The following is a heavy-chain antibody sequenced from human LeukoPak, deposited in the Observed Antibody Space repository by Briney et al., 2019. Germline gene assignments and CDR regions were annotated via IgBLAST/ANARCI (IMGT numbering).Heavy chain of an antibody. V-gene: IGHV1-18*04. Sequence: ASVRVSFKASGYTFTIYGISWVRQAPGQGLEWMGWISAYNGNTNYAQKLQGRVTMTTDTSTSTAYMELRSLRSDDTAVYYCARDLKKYRPTYFDYWGQGTLVTVSS. J-gene: IGHJ4*02. CDR3: ARDLKKYRPTYFDY. CDR2: ISAYNGNT. D-gene: IGHD2-2*01. CDR1: GYTFTIYG.